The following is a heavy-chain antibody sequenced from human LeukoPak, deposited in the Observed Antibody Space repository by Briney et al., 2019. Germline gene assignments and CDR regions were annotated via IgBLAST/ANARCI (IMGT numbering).Heavy chain of an antibody. CDR2: INPNSGGT. Sequence: ASVKVSCKASGYTFTSYDINWVRQATGQGLEWMGWINPNSGGTNYAQKFQGRVTMTRDTSISTAYMELSRLRSDDTAVYYCAREGITMVRGVHYYYYGMDVWGQGTTVTVSS. CDR1: GYTFTSYD. V-gene: IGHV1-2*02. D-gene: IGHD3-10*01. J-gene: IGHJ6*02. CDR3: AREGITMVRGVHYYYYGMDV.